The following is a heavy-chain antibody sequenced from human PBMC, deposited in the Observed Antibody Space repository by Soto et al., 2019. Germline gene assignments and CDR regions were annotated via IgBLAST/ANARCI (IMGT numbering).Heavy chain of an antibody. CDR2: ISAYNGNT. CDR1: GYTFTSYG. D-gene: IGHD3-10*01. J-gene: IGHJ4*02. CDR3: ARGITMVRGVIPNYFDY. Sequence: ASVKVSCKASGYTFTSYGISWVRQAPGQGLEWMGWISAYNGNTNYAQKLQGRVTMTTDTSTSTAYMELRSLRSDDTAVYYCARGITMVRGVIPNYFDYWGPGTLVTVSS. V-gene: IGHV1-18*01.